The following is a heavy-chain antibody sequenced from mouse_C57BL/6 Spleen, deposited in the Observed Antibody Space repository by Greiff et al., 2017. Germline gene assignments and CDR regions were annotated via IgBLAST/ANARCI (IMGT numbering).Heavy chain of an antibody. D-gene: IGHD1-1*01. Sequence: VQVVESGAELVKPGASVKISCKASGYAFSSYWMNWVKQRPGKGLEWIGQIYPGDGDTNYNGKFKGKATLTADKSSSTAYMQLSSLTSEDSAVYFCAREGVVPYWYFDVWGTGTTVTVSS. J-gene: IGHJ1*03. CDR1: GYAFSSYW. CDR2: IYPGDGDT. CDR3: AREGVVPYWYFDV. V-gene: IGHV1-80*01.